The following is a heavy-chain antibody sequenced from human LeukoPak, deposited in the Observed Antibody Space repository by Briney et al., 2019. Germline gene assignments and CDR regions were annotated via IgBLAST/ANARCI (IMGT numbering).Heavy chain of an antibody. D-gene: IGHD1-26*01. Sequence: ASETLSLTCTVSGGSISSGGYYWSWIRQHPGKGLEWIGYIYYSGSTYYNPSLKSRVTISVDTSKNQFSLKLSSVTAADTAVYYCATSAGEWELLRGADFFEYWGRGILVTVSS. CDR3: ATSAGEWELLRGADFFEY. V-gene: IGHV4-31*03. J-gene: IGHJ4*02. CDR1: GGSISSGGYY. CDR2: IYYSGST.